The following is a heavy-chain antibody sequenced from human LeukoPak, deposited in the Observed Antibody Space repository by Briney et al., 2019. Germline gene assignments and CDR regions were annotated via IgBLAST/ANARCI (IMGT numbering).Heavy chain of an antibody. CDR3: VKFVRYYFDY. V-gene: IGHV3-23*01. J-gene: IGHJ4*02. D-gene: IGHD3-10*02. CDR2: ISDSGAYT. CDR1: GFTFSNYA. Sequence: PGGSLRLSCAASGFTFSNYAMSWVRQAPGKGLEWVSSISDSGAYTYYADSVKGRFTISRDNSKNTVFLQMHSLRGDDTAVYYCVKFVRYYFDYWGQGTLVTVSS.